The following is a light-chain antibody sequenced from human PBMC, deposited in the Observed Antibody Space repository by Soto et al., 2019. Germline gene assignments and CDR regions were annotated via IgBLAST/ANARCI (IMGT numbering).Light chain of an antibody. V-gene: IGLV2-8*01. J-gene: IGLJ1*01. CDR1: SSDVGGYDY. CDR3: TSYAGSNTPYV. Sequence: QSALTQPPSASGSPGQSVTISCTGTSSDVGGYDYVSWYQQHPGKAPKLMIFEVTKRHSGVPNRFSGSKSGNTAYLTVSGLQAEDEADYYCTSYAGSNTPYVFRTGTKVTVL. CDR2: EVT.